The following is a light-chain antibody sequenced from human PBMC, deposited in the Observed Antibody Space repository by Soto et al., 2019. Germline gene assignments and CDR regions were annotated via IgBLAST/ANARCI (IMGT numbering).Light chain of an antibody. V-gene: IGLV1-51*01. Sequence: QSVLTQPPSLSAAPGQQVTISCSGSSSNIGDNFVSWYQHLPGEAPRLLIYDTEKRPSGIPDRFSGSKSGTSATLGITGLQTGDEADYYCGTWDDSLNAGVFGGGTKLTVL. CDR3: GTWDDSLNAGV. J-gene: IGLJ3*02. CDR2: DTE. CDR1: SSNIGDNF.